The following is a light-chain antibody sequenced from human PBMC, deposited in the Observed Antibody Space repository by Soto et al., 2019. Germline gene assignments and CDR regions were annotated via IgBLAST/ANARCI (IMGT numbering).Light chain of an antibody. Sequence: IVLTQSPATLSLSPGERATLSCRASQSVSKYLAWYQQKPGQAPRLLIHDASNRATGIPARFSGSGSGTDFTLTISSREPEDFGVYYCQQRSNWPQITFGGGTKVEIK. J-gene: IGKJ4*01. V-gene: IGKV3-11*01. CDR3: QQRSNWPQIT. CDR2: DAS. CDR1: QSVSKY.